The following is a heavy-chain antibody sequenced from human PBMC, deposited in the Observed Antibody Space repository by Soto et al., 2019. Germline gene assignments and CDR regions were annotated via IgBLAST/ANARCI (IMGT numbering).Heavy chain of an antibody. CDR1: GFTFSSYG. CDR2: ISYDGSNK. CDR3: ARVGSGWYYFDY. V-gene: IGHV3-30*03. J-gene: IGHJ4*02. Sequence: PGGSLRLSCAASGFTFSSYGIHWVRQAPGKGLEWVAVISYDGSNKYYADSVRGRFTISRDNSKNTLYLQMNSLRAEDTAVYYCARVGSGWYYFDYWGQGTLVTVSS. D-gene: IGHD6-19*01.